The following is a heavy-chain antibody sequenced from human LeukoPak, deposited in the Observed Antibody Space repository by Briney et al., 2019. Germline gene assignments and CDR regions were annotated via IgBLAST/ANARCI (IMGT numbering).Heavy chain of an antibody. V-gene: IGHV1-2*02. CDR1: GYTFTGYY. CDR2: INPNSGGT. D-gene: IGHD3-10*01. J-gene: IGHJ5*02. CDR3: AREYYYGSGSYYRFDP. Sequence: GASVKVSCKASGYTFTGYYMHWVRQVPGQGLEWMGWINPNSGGTNYAQKFQGRVTMTRDTSISTAYMELSRLRSDDTAVYYCAREYYYGSGSYYRFDPWGQGTLVTVSS.